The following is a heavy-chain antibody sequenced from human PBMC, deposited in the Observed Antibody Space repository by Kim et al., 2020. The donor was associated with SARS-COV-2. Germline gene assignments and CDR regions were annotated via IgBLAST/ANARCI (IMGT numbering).Heavy chain of an antibody. Sequence: SETLSLTCTVPGYPISSDSYYWGWVRQPPGKGLEWIATIYHSGTTYYNPSVESRATTSVDTSKNQFSLNLRSVTAADTAVYYCARHWPPLTTARIFDHWGQGALVTVSS. CDR2: IYHSGTT. D-gene: IGHD6-6*01. J-gene: IGHJ4*02. CDR3: ARHWPPLTTARIFDH. CDR1: GYPISSDSYY. V-gene: IGHV4-39*01.